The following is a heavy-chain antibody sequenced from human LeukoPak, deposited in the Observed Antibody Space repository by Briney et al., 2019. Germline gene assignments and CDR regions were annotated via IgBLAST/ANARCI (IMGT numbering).Heavy chain of an antibody. CDR3: ARVSPSNWFDP. CDR2: IYTSGST. Sequence: SETLSLTCTVSGGSIRSGSDYWRWIRQPAGKGLEWIGRIYTSGSTNYNPSLKSRVTISVDTSKNQFSLKLSSVTAADTAVYYCARVSPSNWFDPWGQGTLVTVSS. CDR1: GGSIRSGSDY. J-gene: IGHJ5*02. V-gene: IGHV4-61*02.